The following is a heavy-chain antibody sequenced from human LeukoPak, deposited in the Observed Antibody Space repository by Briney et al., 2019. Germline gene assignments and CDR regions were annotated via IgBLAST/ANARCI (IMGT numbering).Heavy chain of an antibody. D-gene: IGHD2/OR15-2a*01. J-gene: IGHJ6*02. CDR1: GGFISSYF. CDR2: IYYSGST. Sequence: SETLSLTCSVSGGFISSYFWSWIRQPPGKGLEWIGYIYYSGSTNYNPSLKSRVTISVDRSNNQFSLNLSSVTAADTAVYYCARRTEYDGMDVWGQGTTVTVSS. CDR3: ARRTEYDGMDV. V-gene: IGHV4-59*01.